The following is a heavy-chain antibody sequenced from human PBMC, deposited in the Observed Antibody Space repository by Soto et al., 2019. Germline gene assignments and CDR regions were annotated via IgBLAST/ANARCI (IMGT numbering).Heavy chain of an antibody. CDR2: ISGSGGST. CDR1: GFTFSSYA. V-gene: IGHV3-23*01. J-gene: IGHJ4*02. CDR3: AKTRTGTSSPFDY. Sequence: SLRLSCAASGFTFSSYAISWVRQAPGKGLEWVSAISGSGGSTYYADSVKGRFTISRDNSKNTLYLQMNSLRAEDTAVYYCAKTRTGTSSPFDYWGQGTLVTVSS. D-gene: IGHD1-7*01.